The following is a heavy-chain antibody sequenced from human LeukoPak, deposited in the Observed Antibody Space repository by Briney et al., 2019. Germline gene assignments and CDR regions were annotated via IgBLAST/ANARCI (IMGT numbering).Heavy chain of an antibody. CDR1: GFTFSDHY. CDR2: TRNKPNSYTT. J-gene: IGHJ4*02. V-gene: IGHV3-72*01. D-gene: IGHD2-15*01. Sequence: GGSLRLSCTASGFTFSDHYMDWVRQAPGKGLEWVGRTRNKPNSYTTEYAAPVKGRFTISRDDSKNSLYLQMNSLKTEDTAVYYCARVGYCSGGRCHPGDYWGQGTLVTVSS. CDR3: ARVGYCSGGRCHPGDY.